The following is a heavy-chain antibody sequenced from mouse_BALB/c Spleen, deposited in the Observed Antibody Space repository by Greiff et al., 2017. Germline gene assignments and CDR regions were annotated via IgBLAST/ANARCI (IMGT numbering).Heavy chain of an antibody. J-gene: IGHJ2*01. Sequence: EVKLVESGGGLVKPGGSLKLSCAASGFTFSSYAMSWVRQTPEKRLEWVAAISSGGSTYYPDSVKGRFTISRDNARNILYLQMSSLRSEDTAMYYCARDDYDRGFDYWGQGTTLTVSS. CDR1: GFTFSSYA. CDR2: ISSGGST. D-gene: IGHD2-4*01. CDR3: ARDDYDRGFDY. V-gene: IGHV5-6-5*01.